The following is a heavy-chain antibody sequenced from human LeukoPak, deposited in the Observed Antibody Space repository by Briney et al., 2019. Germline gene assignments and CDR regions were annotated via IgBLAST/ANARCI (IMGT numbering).Heavy chain of an antibody. D-gene: IGHD1-26*01. CDR2: IKRKSDGGTT. J-gene: IGHJ4*02. V-gene: IGHV3-15*01. CDR1: GFTFRGYT. CDR3: TGSKWATNDY. Sequence: GRSLRLSCAASGFTFRGYTMYWVRQAPGKGLEWVGRIKRKSDGGTTDYAAPVKGRFTISRDDSKNTVYLQMNSLKSEDTGVYYCTGSKWATNDYWGQGTLVIVSS.